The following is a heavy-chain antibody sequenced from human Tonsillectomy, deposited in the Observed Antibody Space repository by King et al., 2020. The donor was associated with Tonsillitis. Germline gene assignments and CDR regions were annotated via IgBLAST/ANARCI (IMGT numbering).Heavy chain of an antibody. CDR1: GFTFSRYW. CDR3: ARDNIVVVTATSTFDY. Sequence: VQLVESGGGLVQPGGSLRLSCAASGFTFSRYWMSWVRQAPGKGLEWVANIKQDGSEKYYVDSVKGRFTISRDNAKNSVYLQMNSLRAEDTAVYYCARDNIVVVTATSTFDYWGQGTLVTVSS. V-gene: IGHV3-7*01. J-gene: IGHJ4*02. CDR2: IKQDGSEK. D-gene: IGHD2-21*02.